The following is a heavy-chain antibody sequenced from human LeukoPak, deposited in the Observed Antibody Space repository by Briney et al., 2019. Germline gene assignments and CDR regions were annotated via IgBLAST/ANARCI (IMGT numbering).Heavy chain of an antibody. CDR2: IRYDGSNK. V-gene: IGHV3-30*02. CDR1: GFTFSSYG. J-gene: IGHJ6*03. D-gene: IGHD3-9*01. CDR3: ARDGRGYDILTGYYRRYYYYYMDV. Sequence: GGSPRLSCAASGFTFSSYGMHWVRQAPGKGLEWVAFIRYDGSNKYYADSVKGRFTISRDNSKNTLYLQMNSLRAEDTAVYYCARDGRGYDILTGYYRRYYYYYMDVWGKGTTVTVSS.